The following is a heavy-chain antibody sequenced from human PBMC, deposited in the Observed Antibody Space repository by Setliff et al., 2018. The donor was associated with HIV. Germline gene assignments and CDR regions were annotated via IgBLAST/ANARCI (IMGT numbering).Heavy chain of an antibody. CDR1: GGSINSGHYY. D-gene: IGHD3-16*02. J-gene: IGHJ4*02. Sequence: ASETLSLTCTVSGGSINSGHYYWSWIRHHPGKGLEWIGYIYYSGSTYYNPSLKSRVTLTTDTSTNTAYMEVRSLTSDDTAVYYCVRDGIIRTTRVFDYWGQGTLVTVSS. CDR2: IYYSGST. CDR3: VRDGIIRTTRVFDY. V-gene: IGHV4-30-4*02.